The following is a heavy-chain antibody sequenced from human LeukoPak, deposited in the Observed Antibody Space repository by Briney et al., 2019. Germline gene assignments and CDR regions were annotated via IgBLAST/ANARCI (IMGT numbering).Heavy chain of an antibody. J-gene: IGHJ4*02. V-gene: IGHV4-59*01. CDR3: AEGGTMVREVITRFDY. Sequence: SETLSLTCTVSAGSISSYYWSWIRQPPGKGLEWIGYIYYSGSTNYNPSLKSRVTISLATSKNQFSLKFTSVTAADPAVINCAEGGTMVREVITRFDYWGQGTLVTVSS. CDR1: AGSISSYY. CDR2: IYYSGST. D-gene: IGHD3-10*01.